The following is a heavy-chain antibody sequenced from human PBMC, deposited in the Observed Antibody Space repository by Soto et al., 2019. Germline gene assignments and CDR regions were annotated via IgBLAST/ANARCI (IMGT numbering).Heavy chain of an antibody. CDR3: AREGMVRGVIPDY. CDR2: IWYDGGNK. Sequence: QVQLVESGGGVVQPGRSLRLSCAASGFTFNNYGMHWVRQAPGKGLEWVAVIWYDGGNKYYTDSVKGRFTISRDNSKNMLYLQMNSLRVEDTAVYYCAREGMVRGVIPDYWGQGTLFTVSS. D-gene: IGHD3-10*01. CDR1: GFTFNNYG. J-gene: IGHJ4*02. V-gene: IGHV3-33*01.